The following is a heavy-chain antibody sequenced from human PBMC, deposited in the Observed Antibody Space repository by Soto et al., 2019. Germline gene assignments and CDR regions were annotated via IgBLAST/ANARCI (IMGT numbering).Heavy chain of an antibody. V-gene: IGHV4-39*01. D-gene: IGHD2-21*02. J-gene: IGHJ4*02. CDR2: IYYSGST. Sequence: PSETLSLTCTVSGGSISSSSYYWGWIRQPPGKGLEWIGSIYYSGSTYYNPSLKSRVTISVGTSKNQFSLKLSSVTAADTAVYYCARQDVVVTALFDYWGQGTLVTVSS. CDR3: ARQDVVVTALFDY. CDR1: GGSISSSSYY.